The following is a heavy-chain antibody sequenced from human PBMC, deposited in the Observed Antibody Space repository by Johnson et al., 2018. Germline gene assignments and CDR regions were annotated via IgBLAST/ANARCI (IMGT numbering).Heavy chain of an antibody. V-gene: IGHV3-15*01. Sequence: VQLVESGGGLVKXGGSLRLSCAASGFTFSNAWMSWVRQAPGKGLEWVGRIKSKTDGGTTDYAAPVKGRFTISRDDSKNTLYLQMNSLKTEDTAVYYCTTCGGSSSWYSRNYYYYYGMDVWGQGTTVTVSS. CDR1: GFTFSNAW. J-gene: IGHJ6*02. CDR3: TTCGGSSSWYSRNYYYYYGMDV. D-gene: IGHD6-13*01. CDR2: IKSKTDGGTT.